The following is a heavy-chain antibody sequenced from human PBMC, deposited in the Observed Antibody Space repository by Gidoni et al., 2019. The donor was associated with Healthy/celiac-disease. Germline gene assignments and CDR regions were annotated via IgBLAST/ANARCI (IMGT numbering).Heavy chain of an antibody. Sequence: VQPGRSLRLSCAASGFTFSSYGMHWVRQAPGKGLEWVAVISYDGSNKYYADSVKGRFTISRDNSKNTLYLQMNSLRAEDTAVYYCAKDLLSPDYLAEQVGAFDIWGQGTMVTVSS. CDR3: AKDLLSPDYLAEQVGAFDI. J-gene: IGHJ3*02. CDR1: GFTFSSYG. CDR2: ISYDGSNK. D-gene: IGHD3-16*01. V-gene: IGHV3-30*18.